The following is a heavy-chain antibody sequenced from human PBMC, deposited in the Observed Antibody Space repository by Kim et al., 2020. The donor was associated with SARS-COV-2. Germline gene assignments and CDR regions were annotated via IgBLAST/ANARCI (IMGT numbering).Heavy chain of an antibody. CDR3: ARDMSSSWYIDAFDI. Sequence: GGSLRLSCAASGFTFSSYSMNWVRQAPGKGLEWVSSISSSSSYIYYADSVKGRFTISRDNAKNSLYLQMNSLRAEVTAVYYCARDMSSSWYIDAFDIWGQGTMVTVSS. CDR1: GFTFSSYS. J-gene: IGHJ3*02. V-gene: IGHV3-21*01. D-gene: IGHD6-13*01. CDR2: ISSSSSYI.